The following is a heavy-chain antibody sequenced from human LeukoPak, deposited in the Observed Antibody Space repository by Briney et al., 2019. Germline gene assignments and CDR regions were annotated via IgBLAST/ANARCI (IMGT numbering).Heavy chain of an antibody. CDR3: ARWLDYYDSSGYYYFDY. CDR1: GGSFSGYY. Sequence: SETLSLTCAVYGGSFSGYYWSWNRQPPGKGLEWIGEINHSGSTNYNPSLKSRVTISVDTSKNQFSLKLSSVTAADTAVYYCARWLDYYDSSGYYYFDYWGQGTLVTVSS. CDR2: INHSGST. V-gene: IGHV4-34*01. D-gene: IGHD3-22*01. J-gene: IGHJ4*02.